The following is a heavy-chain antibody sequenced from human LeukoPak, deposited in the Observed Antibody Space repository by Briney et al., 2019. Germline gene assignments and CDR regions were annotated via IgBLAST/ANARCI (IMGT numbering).Heavy chain of an antibody. CDR1: GGSISSGGYY. V-gene: IGHV4-31*03. CDR3: AREYYDILTGWYYFDY. Sequence: PSETLSLTCTVSGGSISSGGYYWSWIRQHPGKGLEWIGYIYYSGSTYYNPSLKSRVTISVDTSKSQFSLKLSSVTAADTAVYYCAREYYDILTGWYYFDYWGQGTLVTVSS. CDR2: IYYSGST. J-gene: IGHJ4*02. D-gene: IGHD3-9*01.